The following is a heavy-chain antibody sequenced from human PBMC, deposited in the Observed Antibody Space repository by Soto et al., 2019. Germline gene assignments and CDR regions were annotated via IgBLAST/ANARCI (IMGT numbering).Heavy chain of an antibody. J-gene: IGHJ6*02. Sequence: AESLKISCKGSGYSFTSYWISWVRQMPGKGLEWMGRIDPSDSYTNYSPSFQGHVTISADKSISTAYLQWSSLKASDTAMYYCASSPRGYCSSTSCRELGNYYGMDVWGQGTTVTVSS. CDR3: ASSPRGYCSSTSCRELGNYYGMDV. D-gene: IGHD2-2*01. V-gene: IGHV5-10-1*01. CDR2: IDPSDSYT. CDR1: GYSFTSYW.